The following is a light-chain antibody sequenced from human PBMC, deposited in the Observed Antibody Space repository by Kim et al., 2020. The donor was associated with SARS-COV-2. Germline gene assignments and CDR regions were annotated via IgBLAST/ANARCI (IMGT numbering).Light chain of an antibody. CDR1: QSISDW. J-gene: IGKJ1*01. V-gene: IGKV1-5*01. Sequence: LQVTQSPSTLSASVGDRVTITCRASQSISDWLAWYQQKPGKAPKLLIYHASTLQGGVPSRFSGSGSGTEFTLTINGLQPDDFGTYYCHHLGTFGLGTKVEIK. CDR2: HAS. CDR3: HHLGT.